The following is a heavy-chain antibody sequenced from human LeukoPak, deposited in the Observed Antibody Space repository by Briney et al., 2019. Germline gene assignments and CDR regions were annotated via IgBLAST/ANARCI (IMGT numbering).Heavy chain of an antibody. CDR1: GGSFTSYF. J-gene: IGHJ5*02. CDR3: ARVLGTAVVPGAREDTYFDP. D-gene: IGHD2-2*01. CDR2: INQSGPT. V-gene: IGHV4-34*01. Sequence: SQSLSLTCGLDGGSFTSYFCGSVRQSPAKWRECIGEINQSGPTDYTTSLNSRANISIDTSRSQFSLTLRYVNAADTAMYYSARVLGTAVVPGAREDTYFDPWGQGTLVVVSS.